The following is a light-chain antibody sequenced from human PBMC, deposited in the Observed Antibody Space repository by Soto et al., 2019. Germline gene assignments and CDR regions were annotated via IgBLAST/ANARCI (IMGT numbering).Light chain of an antibody. J-gene: IGKJ5*01. CDR3: TRWVGGLIT. Sequence: AAVSLNKGERATLSCRASQSVVSHLVWYQQKPGQAPRLLIFVASNRATGIPARFSGSGSGTGFSLAINRLEPFDSRGCRRTRWVGGLITLGQ. CDR2: VAS. V-gene: IGKV3-11*01. CDR1: QSVVSH.